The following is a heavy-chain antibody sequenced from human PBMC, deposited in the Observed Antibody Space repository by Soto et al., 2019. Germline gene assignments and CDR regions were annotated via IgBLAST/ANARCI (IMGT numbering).Heavy chain of an antibody. CDR2: ISISSNYI. V-gene: IGHV3-21*01. J-gene: IGHJ5*01. D-gene: IGHD5-12*01. Sequence: GGSLRLSCAASGFNFNVYSMNWVRQAPGKGLEWISSISISSNYIHYRDSVRGRFTISRDNAKSSLYLQLDSLRVEDTAVYFCARDRGSEVFDSWGQGTLVTVSS. CDR3: ARDRGSEVFDS. CDR1: GFNFNVYS.